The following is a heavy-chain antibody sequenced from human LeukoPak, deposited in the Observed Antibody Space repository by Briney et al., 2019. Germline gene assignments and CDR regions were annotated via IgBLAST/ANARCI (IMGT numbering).Heavy chain of an antibody. CDR2: ISWNSGRI. CDR1: GFTFDDYG. D-gene: IGHD6-25*01. Sequence: PGGSLRLSCAASGFTFDDYGMHWVRQAPGKGLEWVSGISWNSGRIGYADSVKGRFTISRDNAKNFLYLQMNSLRAEDTALYYCAKARNPAKSAFDIWGQGTMVTVSS. J-gene: IGHJ3*02. V-gene: IGHV3-9*01. CDR3: AKARNPAKSAFDI.